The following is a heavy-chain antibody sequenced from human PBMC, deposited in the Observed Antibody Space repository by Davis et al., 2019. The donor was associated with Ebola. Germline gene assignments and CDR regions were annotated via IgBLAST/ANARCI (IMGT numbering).Heavy chain of an antibody. CDR2: IYTSGTT. D-gene: IGHD6-13*01. V-gene: IGHV4-4*07. Sequence: PGGSLRLSCTFSDGSISSHYWNWVRQPPGKGLEWIGRIYTSGTTKYNPSLESRVTMSIDTSKNQFSLRLTSLTAADTAVYYCARDKAAAGAAYFRHWGQGALVTVSS. J-gene: IGHJ1*01. CDR3: ARDKAAAGAAYFRH. CDR1: DGSISSHY.